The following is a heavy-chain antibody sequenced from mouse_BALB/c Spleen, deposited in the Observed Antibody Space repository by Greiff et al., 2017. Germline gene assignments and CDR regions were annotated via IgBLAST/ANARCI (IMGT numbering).Heavy chain of an antibody. CDR1: GYTFTDYW. CDR2: IDTSDSYT. CDR3: ARYGLGAMDY. V-gene: IGHV1-69*01. D-gene: IGHD1-1*01. J-gene: IGHJ4*01. Sequence: QVQLQQPGAELVMPGASVKMSCKASGYTFTDYWMHWVKQRPGQGLEWIGAIDTSDSYTSYNQKFKGKATLTVEESSSTAYMQLSSLTSEDSAVYYCARYGLGAMDYWGQGTSVTVSS.